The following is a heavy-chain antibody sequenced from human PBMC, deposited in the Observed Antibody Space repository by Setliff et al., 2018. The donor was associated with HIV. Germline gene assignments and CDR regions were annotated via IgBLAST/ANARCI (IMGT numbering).Heavy chain of an antibody. Sequence: SVKVSCKASGGTFSSYAISWVRQAPGQGLEWMGRIIPTFGTANYAQKFQGRVTITADKSTSTAYMELSSLRSEDTTVYYCARRAAGGSSPNDYMDVWGKGTTVTVSS. CDR2: IIPTFGTA. J-gene: IGHJ6*03. D-gene: IGHD6-6*01. V-gene: IGHV1-69*06. CDR1: GGTFSSYA. CDR3: ARRAAGGSSPNDYMDV.